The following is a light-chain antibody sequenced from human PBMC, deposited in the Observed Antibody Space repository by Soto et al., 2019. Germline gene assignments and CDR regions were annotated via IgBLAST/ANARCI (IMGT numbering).Light chain of an antibody. CDR3: QHYNSYSEA. CDR2: KAS. CDR1: QTISSW. Sequence: DIQMTQSPSTLSDSLGDRVTITCRASQTISSWLAWYQQKPGKAPKLLIYKASTLKSGVPSRFSGSGSGTEFTLTISSLQPDDFATYYCQHYNSYSEAFGQGTKVDIK. J-gene: IGKJ1*01. V-gene: IGKV1-5*03.